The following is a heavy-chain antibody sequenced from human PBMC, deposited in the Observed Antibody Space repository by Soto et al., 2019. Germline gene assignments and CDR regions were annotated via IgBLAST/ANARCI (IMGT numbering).Heavy chain of an antibody. D-gene: IGHD7-27*01. CDR2: ISPHSGGP. J-gene: IGHJ4*02. CDR3: AREEQTGANYYLDY. V-gene: IGHV1-2*02. CDR1: GYTFTGYY. Sequence: ASVKVSCKASGYTFTGYYIHWVRQAPGQGLEWMGSISPHSGGPNYAQRFQGRVTMTRDTSMTTVYMEMSGLTSDDAAVYYCAREEQTGANYYLDYWGQGTLVTVSS.